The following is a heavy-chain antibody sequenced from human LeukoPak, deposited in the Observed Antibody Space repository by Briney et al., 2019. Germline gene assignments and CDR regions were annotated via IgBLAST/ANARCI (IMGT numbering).Heavy chain of an antibody. CDR3: ARDLSGVTGYTYGRGIDY. CDR2: IKKDGSEK. J-gene: IGHJ4*02. CDR1: GFPFSSYW. Sequence: GGSLLLSCAASGFPFSSYWMSWVRQAPGKGLEWVANIKKDGSEKYYVDSVKGRFTISRDNAKTSLYLQMNGLRAEDTAVYYCARDLSGVTGYTYGRGIDYWGQGTLVTVSS. V-gene: IGHV3-7*01. D-gene: IGHD5-18*01.